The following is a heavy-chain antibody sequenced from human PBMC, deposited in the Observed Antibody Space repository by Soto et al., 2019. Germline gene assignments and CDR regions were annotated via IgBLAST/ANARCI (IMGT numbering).Heavy chain of an antibody. CDR3: AREKVVPAAMGYYFDY. CDR1: GGSISSGGYY. CDR2: IYYSGST. J-gene: IGHJ4*02. Sequence: QVQLQESGPGLVKPSQTLSLTCTVSGGSISSGGYYWSWIRQHPGKGLEWIGYIYYSGSTYYNPSLKSRVTISVDTSKNQFSLKLSSVTAADTAVYYCAREKVVPAAMGYYFDYWGQRTLVTVSS. V-gene: IGHV4-31*03. D-gene: IGHD2-2*01.